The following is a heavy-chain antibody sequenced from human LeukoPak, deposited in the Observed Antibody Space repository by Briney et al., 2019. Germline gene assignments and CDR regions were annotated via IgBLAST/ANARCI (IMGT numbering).Heavy chain of an antibody. J-gene: IGHJ5*02. Sequence: PGRSLRLSCTASGFTFGDYAMSWVRQAPGKGLEWVGFIRGKAYGGTTEYAASVKGRFTISRDDSKSIAYLQMNSLKTEDTAVYYCTRAITMVRGVRWFDPWGQGTLVTVSS. CDR1: GFTFGDYA. D-gene: IGHD3-10*01. CDR3: TRAITMVRGVRWFDP. V-gene: IGHV3-49*04. CDR2: IRGKAYGGTT.